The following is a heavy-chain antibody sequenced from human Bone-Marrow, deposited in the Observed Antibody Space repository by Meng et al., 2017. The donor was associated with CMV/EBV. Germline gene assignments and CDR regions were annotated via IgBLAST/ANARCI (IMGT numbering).Heavy chain of an antibody. Sequence: ASVKVSCKASGYTFTGYYMHWVRQAPGQGLEWMGWINPNSGGTNYAQKFQGRVTMTRDTSISTAYMELSRLRSDDTAVYYCARAEGGSYYRSYFDYWGQGTLVTASS. CDR2: INPNSGGT. CDR3: ARAEGGSYYRSYFDY. J-gene: IGHJ4*02. V-gene: IGHV1-2*02. D-gene: IGHD1-26*01. CDR1: GYTFTGYY.